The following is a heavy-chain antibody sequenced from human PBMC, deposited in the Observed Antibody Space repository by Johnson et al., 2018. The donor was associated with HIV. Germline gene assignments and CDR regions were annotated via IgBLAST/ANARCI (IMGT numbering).Heavy chain of an antibody. CDR1: GFTFDDYA. V-gene: IGHV3-9*01. CDR3: AKDTTQVLDTSSSLGAFDI. D-gene: IGHD6-13*01. CDR2: ISWNSGSI. J-gene: IGHJ3*02. Sequence: LVESGGGLVPPGRSLRLSCAASGFTFDDYAMHWVRQAPGKGLEWVSGISWNSGSIGYADSVKGRFTISRDNAKNSLYLQINSLRAEDTALYYCAKDTTQVLDTSSSLGAFDIWGQGTMVTVSS.